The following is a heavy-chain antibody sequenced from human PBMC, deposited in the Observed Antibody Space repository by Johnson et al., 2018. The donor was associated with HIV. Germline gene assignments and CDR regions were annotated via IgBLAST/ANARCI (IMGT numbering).Heavy chain of an antibody. CDR2: LKSKTDGGTT. Sequence: EMQLVESGGGVVQPGPSLRLSCAASGFTFSNAWLRWVRHAPGKGLECVGRLKSKTDGGTTDYAAPVKGRFIISRYDSKTTLYLQMNSLKIEDTAVYYCTTDPDSSSWYRDAFDIWGQGTMVIVSS. V-gene: IGHV3-15*01. CDR1: GFTFSNAW. D-gene: IGHD6-13*01. CDR3: TTDPDSSSWYRDAFDI. J-gene: IGHJ3*02.